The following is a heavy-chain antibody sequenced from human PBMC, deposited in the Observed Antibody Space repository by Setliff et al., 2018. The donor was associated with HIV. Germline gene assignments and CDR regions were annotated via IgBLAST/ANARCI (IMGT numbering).Heavy chain of an antibody. J-gene: IGHJ3*01. Sequence: SDTLSLTCTVSGDSIRRGGYYWTWIRLHPGKGLEWDGYIYSSGTTYYNPSLKSRLNIPTDKPGNQFSRKLNSVTAADTALYYCARGGGVRDAFDLWGQGALVTVSS. CDR2: IYSSGTT. CDR3: ARGGGVRDAFDL. V-gene: IGHV4-31*03. D-gene: IGHD1-1*01. CDR1: GDSIRRGGYY.